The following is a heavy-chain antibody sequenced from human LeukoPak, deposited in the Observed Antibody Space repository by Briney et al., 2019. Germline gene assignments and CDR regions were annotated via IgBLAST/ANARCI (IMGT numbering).Heavy chain of an antibody. D-gene: IGHD1-26*01. CDR2: IHTSGST. CDR3: AREGAEPQDYYYYGMHV. V-gene: IGHV4-4*07. Sequence: SETLSLTCTVSGGSISSYYWSWLRKPAGQGLEGIGRIHTSGSTNYNPTLQRRATMAVQTPKNHFSLKLSSVTAADTAVYYCAREGAEPQDYYYYGMHVWGQGTTVTVSS. CDR1: GGSISSYY. J-gene: IGHJ6*02.